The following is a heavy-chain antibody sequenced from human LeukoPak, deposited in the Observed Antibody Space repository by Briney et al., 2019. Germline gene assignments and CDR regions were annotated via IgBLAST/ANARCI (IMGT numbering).Heavy chain of an antibody. D-gene: IGHD2-2*01. V-gene: IGHV4-34*01. CDR1: GGSFSGYY. Sequence: SETLSLTCAVYGGSFSGYYWSWIRQPPGKGLEWLGEINHSGSTNYNPSLKSRVTISVDTSKNQFSLKLSSVTAADTAVYYCARRGKSVVVVPASYRWFDPWGQGTLVTVSS. CDR3: ARRGKSVVVVPASYRWFDP. J-gene: IGHJ5*02. CDR2: INHSGST.